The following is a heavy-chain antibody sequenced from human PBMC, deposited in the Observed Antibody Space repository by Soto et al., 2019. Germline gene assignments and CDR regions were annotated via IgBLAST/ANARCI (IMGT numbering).Heavy chain of an antibody. J-gene: IGHJ6*02. D-gene: IGHD6-13*01. CDR2: IIPIFGTA. Sequence: SVKVSCKASGGTFSSYAISWVRQAPGQGLEWMGGIIPIFGTANYAQKFQGRVTITADESTSTAYMELSSLRSEDTAVYYCASNPYSSSCYVESRYYYYYGMDVWGQGTTVTVSS. CDR3: ASNPYSSSCYVESRYYYYYGMDV. CDR1: GGTFSSYA. V-gene: IGHV1-69*13.